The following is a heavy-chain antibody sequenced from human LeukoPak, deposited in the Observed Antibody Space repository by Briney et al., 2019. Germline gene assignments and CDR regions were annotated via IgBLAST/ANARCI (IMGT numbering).Heavy chain of an antibody. CDR2: VYYSGST. CDR1: GGSISSGDYY. Sequence: SETLSLTCTVSGGSISSGDYYWSWIRQPPGKGLEWIGYVYYSGSTYYNPSLKSRVTMSVDTSKNQFSLKLSSVTAADTAVYYCARDPTVVTNDAFDIWGQGTMVTVSS. V-gene: IGHV4-30-4*01. D-gene: IGHD4-23*01. J-gene: IGHJ3*02. CDR3: ARDPTVVTNDAFDI.